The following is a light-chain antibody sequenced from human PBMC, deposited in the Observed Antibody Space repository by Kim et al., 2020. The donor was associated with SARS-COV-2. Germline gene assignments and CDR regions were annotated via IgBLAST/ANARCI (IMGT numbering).Light chain of an antibody. CDR1: QSVSSD. CDR3: QQYKNWPQT. V-gene: IGKV3-15*01. CDR2: GAS. J-gene: IGKJ1*01. Sequence: EIVMTQSPATLSVSPGERATLSCRASQSVSSDLAWYQQKPGQAPRLLMYGASTRATGIPARFSGGGSGTEFTLTISSLQSEDFAVYYCQQYKNWPQTFGRGTKVDIK.